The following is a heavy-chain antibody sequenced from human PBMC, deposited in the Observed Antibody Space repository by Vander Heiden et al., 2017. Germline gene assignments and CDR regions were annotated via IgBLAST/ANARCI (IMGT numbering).Heavy chain of an antibody. CDR3: ARVANRPGLDFDY. D-gene: IGHD7-27*01. J-gene: IGHJ4*02. CDR1: GFIFSNYW. CDR2: KKQDGSEI. V-gene: IGHV3-7*01. Sequence: EVQLVESGGGLVQPGGSLRLSCAASGFIFSNYWMSWVRQAPGKGLEWVANKKQDGSEIYYLDSVKGRFTNSRDKAKNSLFLHMTSLRAEDTAVYYCARVANRPGLDFDYWGQGTLVIVSS.